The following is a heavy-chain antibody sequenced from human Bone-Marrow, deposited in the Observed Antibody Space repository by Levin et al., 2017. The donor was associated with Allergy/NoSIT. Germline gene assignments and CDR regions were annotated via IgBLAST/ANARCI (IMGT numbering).Heavy chain of an antibody. D-gene: IGHD2-8*02. Sequence: PSETLSLTCNVSGFSISTSTDYWGWIRQPPGKGLEWIVSIYYSGTTYYNPSLKSRVTMSVDTSNNQFSLNLHSVTAADTAGYCCARDTGNWYFDLWGRGTLVTVSS. CDR2: IYYSGTT. J-gene: IGHJ2*01. CDR3: ARDTGNWYFDL. CDR1: GFSISTSTDY. V-gene: IGHV4-39*07.